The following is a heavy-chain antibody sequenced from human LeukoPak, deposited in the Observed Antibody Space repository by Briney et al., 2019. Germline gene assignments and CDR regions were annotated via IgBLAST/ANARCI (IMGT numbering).Heavy chain of an antibody. CDR3: ARDRYGDYVGSSAFDI. CDR2: INPNSGGT. CDR1: GYTFTGYY. V-gene: IGHV1-2*02. D-gene: IGHD4-17*01. J-gene: IGHJ3*02. Sequence: ASVKVSCKASGYTFTGYYMHWVRQAPGQGLEWMGWINPNSGGTNYAQKFQGRVTMTRGTSISTAYMELSRLRSDDTAVYYCARDRYGDYVGSSAFDIWGQGTMVTVSS.